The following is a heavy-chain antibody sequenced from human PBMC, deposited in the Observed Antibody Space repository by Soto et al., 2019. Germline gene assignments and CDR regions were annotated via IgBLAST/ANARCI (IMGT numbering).Heavy chain of an antibody. CDR1: GFTFTSSA. V-gene: IGHV1-58*01. D-gene: IGHD3-22*01. CDR3: AAAPYYYDSSGYRYYYYGMDV. CDR2: IVVGSGNT. Sequence: SVKVSCKASGFTFTSSAVQWVLQARGQRLGWVGWIVVGSGNTNYAQKFQERVTITRDMSTSTAYMELSSLRSEDTAVYYCAAAPYYYDSSGYRYYYYGMDVWGQGTMVTVSS. J-gene: IGHJ6*02.